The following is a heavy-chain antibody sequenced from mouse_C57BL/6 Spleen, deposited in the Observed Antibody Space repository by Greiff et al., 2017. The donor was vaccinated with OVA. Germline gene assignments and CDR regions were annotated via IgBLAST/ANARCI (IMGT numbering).Heavy chain of an antibody. CDR2: ISNGGGSP. Sequence: EVMLVESGGGLVQPGGSLKLSCAASGFTFSDYYMYWVRQTPEKRLEWVAYISNGGGSPYYPDTVKGRFTISRDNAKNTLYLQMSRLKSEDTAMYYCARHGTTVVGGFDDWGQGTTLTVSS. D-gene: IGHD1-1*01. V-gene: IGHV5-12*01. CDR1: GFTFSDYY. CDR3: ARHGTTVVGGFDD. J-gene: IGHJ2*01.